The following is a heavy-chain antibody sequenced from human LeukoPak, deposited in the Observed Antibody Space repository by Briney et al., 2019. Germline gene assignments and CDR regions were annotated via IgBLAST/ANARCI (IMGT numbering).Heavy chain of an antibody. CDR3: APLEVTWGDP. Sequence: PGGSLRLSCAASGFTFSSYWMHWVRHAPGKGLLWVSRISSDGSTTTYADAVKGRFTSPRDNAKNTLYLQMNSLRAEDTAGYYCAPLEVTWGDPWGQGTLVTVSS. CDR1: GFTFSSYW. D-gene: IGHD2-21*02. J-gene: IGHJ5*02. CDR2: ISSDGSTT. V-gene: IGHV3-74*01.